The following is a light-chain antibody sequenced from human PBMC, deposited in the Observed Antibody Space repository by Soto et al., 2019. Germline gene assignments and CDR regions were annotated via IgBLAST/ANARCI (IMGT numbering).Light chain of an antibody. J-gene: IGKJ3*01. CDR1: QSVSSSH. Sequence: EIVLTQSPGTLSLSPGERATLSCRASQSVSSSHLAWYQQKPGQAPRLLIFGASNRATGIPDRFSGSGSGTAFTLTISRLEPEDFAVYYCQKSNNSPFSCGPGPKVDIK. CDR3: QKSNNSPFS. V-gene: IGKV3-20*01. CDR2: GAS.